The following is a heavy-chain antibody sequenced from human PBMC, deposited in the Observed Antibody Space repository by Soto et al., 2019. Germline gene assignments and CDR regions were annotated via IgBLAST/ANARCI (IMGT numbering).Heavy chain of an antibody. CDR3: ARVRACSATTCNQAFDL. V-gene: IGHV3-11*01. Sequence: PGGSLRLSCAASGFIFSDYYMSWIRKAPGKGLEWVSYITSSGTTMYYAGSVKGRFTISRDNAKNSLYLQMNSLSAEDTAVFFCARVRACSATTCNQAFDLWGRGTMVTVSS. CDR2: ITSSGTTM. J-gene: IGHJ3*01. D-gene: IGHD2-2*01. CDR1: GFIFSDYY.